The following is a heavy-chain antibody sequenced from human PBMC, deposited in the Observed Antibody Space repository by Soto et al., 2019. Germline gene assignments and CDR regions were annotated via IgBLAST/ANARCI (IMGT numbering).Heavy chain of an antibody. CDR2: IYYRGPT. J-gene: IGHJ4*02. CDR1: CGAVSSASNF. V-gene: IGHV4-61*01. CDR3: ARGYSHYAH. D-gene: IGHD4-4*01. Sequence: SDPLSLTCTFSCGAVSSASNFWRWIRQTGVKGLEWIGYIYYRGPTRYIPTLESQVTISIDPSKSQVSLNLTSVTAADTALYYCARGYSHYAHWGRGTLVTVSS.